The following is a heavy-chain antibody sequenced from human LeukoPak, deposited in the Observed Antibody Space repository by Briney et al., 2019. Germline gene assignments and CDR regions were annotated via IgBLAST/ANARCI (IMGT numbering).Heavy chain of an antibody. Sequence: GGSLRLSCVASGLPIADFAMHWVRQAPGKGLEWVSLISGGGVSTFYADSVKGRFSISRDNSKNSLYLEMNSLRTEDAAMYYCAKESGKFDYWGQGTLVAVSS. V-gene: IGHV3-43*02. J-gene: IGHJ4*02. CDR2: ISGGGVST. CDR1: GLPIADFA. CDR3: AKESGKFDY.